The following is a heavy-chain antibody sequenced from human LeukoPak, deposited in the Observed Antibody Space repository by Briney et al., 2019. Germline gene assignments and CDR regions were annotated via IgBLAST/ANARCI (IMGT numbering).Heavy chain of an antibody. D-gene: IGHD3-10*01. CDR2: ISSSSSYI. CDR3: ARELWFGELLYLDY. J-gene: IGHJ4*02. CDR1: GFTFSSYS. V-gene: IGHV3-21*01. Sequence: PGGSLRLSCAASGFTFSSYSMNWVRQAPGKGLEWVSSISSSSSYIYYADSVKGRFTISRDNAKNSLYLQMNSLRAEDTAVYYCARELWFGELLYLDYWGQGTLVTVSS.